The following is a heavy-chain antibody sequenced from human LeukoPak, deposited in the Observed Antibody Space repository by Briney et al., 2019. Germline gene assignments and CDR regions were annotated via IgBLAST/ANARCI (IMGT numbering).Heavy chain of an antibody. Sequence: GGSLRLSCSASGFTFNTYGMNWVRQTPGKGLEWLSYISSSGGTTYYADSVRGRFTISRDNAKNSLYLQMNSLRDEDTAVYYCXXXXRKYYFDYWGQGTLVTVST. J-gene: IGHJ4*02. CDR1: GFTFNTYG. CDR3: XXXXRKYYFDY. V-gene: IGHV3-48*02. CDR2: ISSSGGTT.